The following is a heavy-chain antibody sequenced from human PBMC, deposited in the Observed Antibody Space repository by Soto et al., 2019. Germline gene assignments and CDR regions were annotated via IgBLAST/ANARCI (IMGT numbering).Heavy chain of an antibody. J-gene: IGHJ5*01. V-gene: IGHV3-15*01. Sequence: PEGSLSLSCAASGFTFNNAWMSRVRQAPGKGVEWVGRIKSKIDGGTTDYAARVKGRFAISRDDSENTLFLQMNSLKTEDTAVYYCTTNTFFHCDSSGYYTWGQGTMVTVSS. CDR1: GFTFNNAW. CDR2: IKSKIDGGTT. D-gene: IGHD3-22*01. CDR3: TTNTFFHCDSSGYYT.